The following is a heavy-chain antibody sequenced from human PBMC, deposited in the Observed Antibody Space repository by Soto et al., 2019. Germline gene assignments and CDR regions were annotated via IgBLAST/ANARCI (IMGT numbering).Heavy chain of an antibody. Sequence: SGTLALTRTVSGGSVSSGSYYWSWIRKHPGKGLEWIGDINYSGSTNYNPSLKSRVTISVDTSKNQFPLKLSSVTAADTAVYFCAREPVAGNGGCFDPWGQGTLDTVSS. V-gene: IGHV4-61*01. CDR1: GGSVSSGSYY. D-gene: IGHD6-19*01. CDR3: AREPVAGNGGCFDP. J-gene: IGHJ5*02. CDR2: INYSGST.